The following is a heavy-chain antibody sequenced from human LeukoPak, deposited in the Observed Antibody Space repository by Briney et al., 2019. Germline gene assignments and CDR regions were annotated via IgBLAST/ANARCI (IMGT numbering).Heavy chain of an antibody. CDR1: GGTFSSYA. D-gene: IGHD6-6*01. Sequence: GASVKVSCKASGGTFSSYAISWVRQSPGQGLEWMGGIIPIFGTVNYAQKFQGRVTITTDESTSTAYMELSSLRSEDTAVYYCARGRGYSSSSDWFDPWGQGTLVTVSS. J-gene: IGHJ5*02. V-gene: IGHV1-69*05. CDR3: ARGRGYSSSSDWFDP. CDR2: IIPIFGTV.